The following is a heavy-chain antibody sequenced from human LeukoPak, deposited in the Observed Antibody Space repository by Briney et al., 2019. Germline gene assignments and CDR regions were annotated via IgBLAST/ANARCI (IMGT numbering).Heavy chain of an antibody. V-gene: IGHV3-33*08. CDR2: IWYDGSNK. J-gene: IGHJ4*02. CDR1: GFTFDYYG. CDR3: ARDLFYGAAPDY. Sequence: GGSLRLSCAASGFTFDYYGMHWVRQAPGKGLEWVAVIWYDGSNKYYADSVKGRFTISRDNSKNTLYLQMNSLRAEDTAVYYCARDLFYGAAPDYWGQGTLVTVSS. D-gene: IGHD3-16*01.